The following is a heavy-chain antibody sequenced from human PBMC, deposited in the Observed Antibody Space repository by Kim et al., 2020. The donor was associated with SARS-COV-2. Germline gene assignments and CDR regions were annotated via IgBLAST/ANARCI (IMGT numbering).Heavy chain of an antibody. Sequence: NTNPPPKSRVTISVEPSKNQFSLKLRSVTAADTAVYYCAGAREWSWYFDLWGRGTLVTVSS. J-gene: IGHJ2*01. V-gene: IGHV4-59*01. CDR3: AGAREWSWYFDL. D-gene: IGHD3-3*01.